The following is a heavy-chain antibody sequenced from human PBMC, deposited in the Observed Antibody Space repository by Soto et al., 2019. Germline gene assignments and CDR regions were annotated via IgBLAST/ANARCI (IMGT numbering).Heavy chain of an antibody. Sequence: ASVKFSCKASGYTFINYYIHWVRQAPGQGLEWMAIINPMGGSTNYAQEFQGRVTLTSDTSTSTVYMELSSLRFEDTALFYCARDLAAGDLRGQGTLVTVSS. V-gene: IGHV1-46*01. CDR1: GYTFINYY. CDR2: INPMGGST. CDR3: ARDLAAGDL. D-gene: IGHD6-13*01. J-gene: IGHJ5*02.